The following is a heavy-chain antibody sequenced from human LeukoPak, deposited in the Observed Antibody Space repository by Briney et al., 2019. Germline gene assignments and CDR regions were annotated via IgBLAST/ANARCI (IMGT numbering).Heavy chain of an antibody. CDR3: ARDPGVAAAETGFDY. CDR2: INPSGGST. Sequence: ASVKVSCKASGYTFTSYYMHWVRQAPGQGLEWMGIINPSGGSTSYAQKFQGRVTMTRDTSTSTVYMELSSLRSEDTAVYYCARDPGVAAAETGFDYWGQGTLVTVSS. J-gene: IGHJ4*02. CDR1: GYTFTSYY. V-gene: IGHV1-46*01. D-gene: IGHD6-13*01.